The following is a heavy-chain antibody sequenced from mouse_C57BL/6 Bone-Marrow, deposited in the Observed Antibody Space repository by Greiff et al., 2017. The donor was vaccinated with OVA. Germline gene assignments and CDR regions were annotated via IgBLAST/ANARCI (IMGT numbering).Heavy chain of an antibody. CDR2: INPSSGYT. CDR3: ARRTTAYYFDY. V-gene: IGHV1-7*01. J-gene: IGHJ2*01. CDR1: GYTFTSYW. D-gene: IGHD1-2*01. Sequence: VQLQQSGAELAKPGASVKLSCKASGYTFTSYWMHWVKQRPGQGLEWIGYINPSSGYTKYNQKFKGKATLTADKSSSTAYMQLNSLTSEDSAVYFCARRTTAYYFDYWGQGTTLTVSS.